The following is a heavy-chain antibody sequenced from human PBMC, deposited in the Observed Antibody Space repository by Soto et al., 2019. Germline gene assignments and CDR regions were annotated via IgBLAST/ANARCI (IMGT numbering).Heavy chain of an antibody. J-gene: IGHJ4*02. D-gene: IGHD6-6*01. CDR2: INPNSGGT. CDR3: ARGRSSSNFDY. Sequence: ASVKVSCKVSGGTFSSYAMHWVRQAPGQGLEWMGWINPNSGGTNYAQKFQGWVTMTRDTSISTAYMELSRLRSDDTAVYYCARGRSSSNFDYWGQGTLVTVSS. CDR1: GGTFSSYA. V-gene: IGHV1-2*04.